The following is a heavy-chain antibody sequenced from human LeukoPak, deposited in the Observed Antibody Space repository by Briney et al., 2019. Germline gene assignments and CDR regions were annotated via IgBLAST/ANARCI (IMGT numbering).Heavy chain of an antibody. J-gene: IGHJ3*02. D-gene: IGHD2-15*01. CDR2: INHRGST. Sequence: SETLSLTCAVYGGSFSGYYWSWIRQPPGKGLEWIGEINHRGSTNYNPSLKSRVTISVDTSKNQFSLKLSSVTAADTAVYYCARVGGTYAFDIWGQGTMVTVSS. CDR3: ARVGGTYAFDI. V-gene: IGHV4-34*01. CDR1: GGSFSGYY.